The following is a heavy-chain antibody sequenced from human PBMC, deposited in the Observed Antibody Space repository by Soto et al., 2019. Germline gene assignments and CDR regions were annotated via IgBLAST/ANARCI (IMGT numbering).Heavy chain of an antibody. J-gene: IGHJ4*02. CDR1: GFTFSNYA. CDR3: VKGNQLLRYYFEF. V-gene: IGHV3-64D*06. CDR2: ITSDGDST. Sequence: PGGSLRLSCSVSGFTFSNYAMHWVRQAPGEGLEYVSGITSDGDSTYHADSVKGRFTISRGNSKNTLYLQMSSLRLEDTAIYYCVKGNQLLRYYFEFWGQGTLVTVSS. D-gene: IGHD2-15*01.